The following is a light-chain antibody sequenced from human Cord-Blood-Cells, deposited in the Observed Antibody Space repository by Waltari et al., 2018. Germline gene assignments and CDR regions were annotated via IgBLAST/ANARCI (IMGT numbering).Light chain of an antibody. CDR2: NVS. CDR1: QSISSW. J-gene: IGKJ4*01. CDR3: QQYNSYPLT. V-gene: IGKV1-5*03. Sequence: DIQMTQSPSTLSASVGDRVTITCRASQSISSWLAWYQQKPGKAPKILIYNVSSLESGVPSRFSVSGSGTEFTLTISSLQPDDFATYYCQQYNSYPLTFGGGTKVEIK.